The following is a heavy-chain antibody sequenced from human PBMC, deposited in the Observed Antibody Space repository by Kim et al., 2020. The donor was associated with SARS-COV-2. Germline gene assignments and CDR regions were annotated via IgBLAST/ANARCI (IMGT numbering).Heavy chain of an antibody. CDR1: GYTFSSYG. J-gene: IGHJ5*02. D-gene: IGHD6-13*01. V-gene: IGHV7-4-1*02. CDR2: INTNTGNP. CDR3: ARDIWISGSWYANWFDP. Sequence: ASVKVSCKASGYTFSSYGMNWVRQAPGQGLEWMGWINTNTGNPTYAQGFTGRFVFSVATSVSTAYLQISSLKAEDTAVYYCARDIWISGSWYANWFDPWGQGTLVTVSS.